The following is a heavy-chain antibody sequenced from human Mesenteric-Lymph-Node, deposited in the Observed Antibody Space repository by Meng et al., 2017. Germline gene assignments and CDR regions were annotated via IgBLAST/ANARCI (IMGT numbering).Heavy chain of an antibody. CDR3: ARDLTYGFLE. V-gene: IGHV7-4-1*02. D-gene: IGHD3-3*01. Sequence: VEMVESGSELNKPGASGKVYCKASGYTLTSQARNWVRQATGQGLEWMGRINTNTGNPGYAQGFTGRFVFSLDTSVRTAYLQITSLKAEDTAVYYCARDLTYGFLEWGQGTLVTVSS. CDR1: GYTLTSQA. J-gene: IGHJ4*02. CDR2: INTNTGNP.